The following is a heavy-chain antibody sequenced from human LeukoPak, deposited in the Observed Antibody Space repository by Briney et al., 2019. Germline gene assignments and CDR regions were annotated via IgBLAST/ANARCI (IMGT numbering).Heavy chain of an antibody. D-gene: IGHD5-12*01. J-gene: IGHJ6*02. CDR1: GYTFTSYG. Sequence: ASVKVSCKASGYTFTSYGISWVRQAPGQGLEWMGWISAYNGNTNYAQKLQGRVTMTTDTSTSTAYMELRSLGSDDTAVYYCARLSFRGYEDYYYYYGMDVWGQGTTVTVSS. V-gene: IGHV1-18*01. CDR3: ARLSFRGYEDYYYYYGMDV. CDR2: ISAYNGNT.